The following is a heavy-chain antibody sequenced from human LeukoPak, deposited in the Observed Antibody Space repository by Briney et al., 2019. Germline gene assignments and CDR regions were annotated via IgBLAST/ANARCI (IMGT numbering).Heavy chain of an antibody. D-gene: IGHD3-9*01. Sequence: SETLSLTCAVYGGSFSGYYWSWIRQPPGKGLEWIGEINHSGSTNYNPSLKSRVTISVDTSKNQFSLKLSSVTAADTAVYYCARGLRYFDWLLKGVVYLDYWGQGTLVTVSS. CDR1: GGSFSGYY. CDR3: ARGLRYFDWLLKGVVYLDY. CDR2: INHSGST. V-gene: IGHV4-34*01. J-gene: IGHJ4*02.